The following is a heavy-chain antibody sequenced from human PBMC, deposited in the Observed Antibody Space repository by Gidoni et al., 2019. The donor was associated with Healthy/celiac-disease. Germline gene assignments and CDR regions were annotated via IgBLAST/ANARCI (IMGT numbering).Heavy chain of an antibody. CDR1: GGSMSSSSYY. V-gene: IGHV4-39*01. CDR3: ARSGTGYRTRSSFDY. J-gene: IGHJ4*02. D-gene: IGHD5-18*01. Sequence: QLQLQESGPGLVKPSETLSLTRTVSGGSMSSSSYYWGWIRQPPGQGLEWFGSIYYSGSTSYNPSLKSRVPISVDTSKNQFSLKLSSVTAADTAVYYCARSGTGYRTRSSFDYWGQGTLVTVSS. CDR2: IYYSGST.